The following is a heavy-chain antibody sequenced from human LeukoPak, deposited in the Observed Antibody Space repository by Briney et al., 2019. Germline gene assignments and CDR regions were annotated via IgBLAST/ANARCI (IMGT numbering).Heavy chain of an antibody. CDR2: ISAYNGNT. Sequence: EASVKVSCKASGYTFTSYGISWVRQAPGQGLEWMGWISAYNGNTNYAQKLQGRVTMTTDTSTSTAYMELRSLRSDDTAVYYCASTADYDSSGYISDYWGQGTLVTVSS. CDR3: ASTADYDSSGYISDY. CDR1: GYTFTSYG. J-gene: IGHJ4*02. D-gene: IGHD3-22*01. V-gene: IGHV1-18*01.